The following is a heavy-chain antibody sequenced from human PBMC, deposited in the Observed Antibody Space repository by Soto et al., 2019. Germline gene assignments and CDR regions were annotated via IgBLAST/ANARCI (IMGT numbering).Heavy chain of an antibody. CDR2: IGDSGAST. D-gene: IGHD1-26*01. J-gene: IGHJ6*03. CDR1: GFSFSSFA. V-gene: IGHV3-23*01. Sequence: EVLLLESGGGLVQPGGSLRLSCEASGFSFSSFAMNWVRQAPGKGLEWVSAIGDSGASTYYADSVKGRFTISRDNSRNTLYLRLNSPTADDTAVYYCAKGVELDVWRSGIPVTVS. CDR3: AKGVELDV.